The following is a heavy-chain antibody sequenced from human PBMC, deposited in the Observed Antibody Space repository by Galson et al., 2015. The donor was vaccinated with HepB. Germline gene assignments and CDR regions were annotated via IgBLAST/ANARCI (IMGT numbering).Heavy chain of an antibody. V-gene: IGHV1-46*01. D-gene: IGHD3-3*01. J-gene: IGHJ6*02. CDR2: INPRSDIT. CDR1: GYTFTTNY. CDR3: ARDRTRTISGVIRPPVWGGMDV. Sequence: SVKVSCKASGYTFTTNYMHLVRQAPGQGLGWMGIINPRSDITTYAPEFQGRVTMTRDTSTTTFYMELSILMSEYTAIYYCARDRTRTISGVIRPPVWGGMDVWGQGTTVTVSS.